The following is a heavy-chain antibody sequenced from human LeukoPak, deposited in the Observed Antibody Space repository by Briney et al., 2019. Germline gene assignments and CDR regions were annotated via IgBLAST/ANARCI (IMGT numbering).Heavy chain of an antibody. CDR3: ARDVGYRSNWYKEWRYVVGGLDI. CDR2: IIPLSDAT. Sequence: GASVKVSCKASGGTFSSYAISWVRQAPGQGLEWLGGIIPLSDATNYAQRFHGRVTITADESSTTAYMELSSLRSEDTAVYYCARDVGYRSNWYKEWRYVVGGLDIWGQGTMVTVSS. V-gene: IGHV1-69*13. CDR1: GGTFSSYA. J-gene: IGHJ3*02. D-gene: IGHD6-13*01.